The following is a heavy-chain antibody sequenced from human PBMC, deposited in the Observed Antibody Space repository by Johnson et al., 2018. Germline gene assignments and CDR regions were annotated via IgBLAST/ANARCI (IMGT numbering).Heavy chain of an antibody. CDR3: ARVALDGGRYFQY. CDR2: INSDGSIT. J-gene: IGHJ1*01. V-gene: IGHV3-74*02. CDR1: GFTFSSYW. D-gene: IGHD1-26*01. Sequence: VQLVQSGGGLVQPGGSLRLSCAVSGFTFSSYWMYWVRQAPGKGLVWVSRINSDGSITTSADSVKGRFTISRDNAKNTLYLQMTSLRGDDTAVYSCARVALDGGRYFQYWGQGTLVTVSS.